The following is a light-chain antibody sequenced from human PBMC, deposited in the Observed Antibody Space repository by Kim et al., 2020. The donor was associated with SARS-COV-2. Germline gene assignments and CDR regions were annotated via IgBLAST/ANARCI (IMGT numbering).Light chain of an antibody. Sequence: EIVLTQYPGTLSLSPGERATLSCRASQSVSSSYLAWYQQKPGQAPRLLIYGASSRATGIPDRFSGSGSGTDFTLTISRLEPEDFAVYYCQQYCSSPRTFGQGTKVDIK. J-gene: IGKJ1*01. V-gene: IGKV3-20*01. CDR1: QSVSSSY. CDR2: GAS. CDR3: QQYCSSPRT.